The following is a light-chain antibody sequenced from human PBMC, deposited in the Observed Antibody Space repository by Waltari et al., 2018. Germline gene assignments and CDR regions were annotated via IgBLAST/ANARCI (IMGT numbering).Light chain of an antibody. CDR2: GNS. Sequence: QSVLTQPPSVSGAPGQRVTISCTGSTSNLGAGYDVPWYQQLPGTAPKLLIYGNSNRPSGVPDRFSGSKSGTSASLAITGLQAEDEADYYCQSYDSSLSGPVVFGGGTKLTVL. CDR1: TSNLGAGYD. CDR3: QSYDSSLSGPVV. J-gene: IGLJ2*01. V-gene: IGLV1-40*01.